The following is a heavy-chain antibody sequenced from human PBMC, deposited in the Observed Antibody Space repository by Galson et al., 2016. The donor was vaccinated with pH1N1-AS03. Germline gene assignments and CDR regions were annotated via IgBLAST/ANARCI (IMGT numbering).Heavy chain of an antibody. D-gene: IGHD3-16*01. J-gene: IGHJ4*02. V-gene: IGHV3-9*01. CDR3: GKDRGGSLYYFYR. Sequence: SLRLSCAASGFIFDDYGMHWVRQAPGKGLEWVAGITKQSGGIHYADSVKGRCSISRDNARNTLQLPLSSLRVEDTALYYCGKDRGGSLYYFYRGGQGTLVTVS. CDR2: ITKQSGGI. CDR1: GFIFDDYG.